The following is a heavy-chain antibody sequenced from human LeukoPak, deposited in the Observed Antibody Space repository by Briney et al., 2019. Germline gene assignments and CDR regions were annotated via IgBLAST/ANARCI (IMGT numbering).Heavy chain of an antibody. CDR1: GFTFSSYE. D-gene: IGHD3-9*01. J-gene: IGHJ3*02. Sequence: GGSLRLSCAASGFTFSSYEMNWVRQAPGKGLEWVSYISSSGSTIYYADSVKGRFTISRDNAKNSLYLQMNSLRAEDTAVYYCARDNFDWFPDAFDIWGQGTMVTVSS. V-gene: IGHV3-48*03. CDR2: ISSSGSTI. CDR3: ARDNFDWFPDAFDI.